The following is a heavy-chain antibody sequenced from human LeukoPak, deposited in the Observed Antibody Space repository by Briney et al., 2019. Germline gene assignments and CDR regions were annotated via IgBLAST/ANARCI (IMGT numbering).Heavy chain of an antibody. J-gene: IGHJ4*02. D-gene: IGHD2-8*01. CDR2: INANSGST. CDR3: ARVGYCTIGVCINFDY. CDR1: VYTFTGHY. V-gene: IGHV1-2*02. Sequence: ASVKVSFKSSVYTFTGHYVHWVRQPPGQGLEWMGWINANSGSTKYAQKFQGRVNMTRHTSSSTAYMELSSPGSDDTAVYCCARVGYCTIGVCINFDYWGQGALVTVSS.